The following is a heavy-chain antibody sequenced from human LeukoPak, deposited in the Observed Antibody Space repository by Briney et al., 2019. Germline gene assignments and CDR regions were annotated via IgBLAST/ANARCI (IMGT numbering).Heavy chain of an antibody. CDR1: GYTFTSYG. CDR2: INAYNGNT. Sequence: ASVKVSCKASGYTFTSYGISWVRQAPGQGLEWIGWINAYNGNTNYAQKLQGRVTMTTDTSTSTAYMELRSLKSDDTAVYYCARGSTIFGVIIFDYWGEGTLVTVSS. D-gene: IGHD3-3*01. J-gene: IGHJ4*02. CDR3: ARGSTIFGVIIFDY. V-gene: IGHV1-18*01.